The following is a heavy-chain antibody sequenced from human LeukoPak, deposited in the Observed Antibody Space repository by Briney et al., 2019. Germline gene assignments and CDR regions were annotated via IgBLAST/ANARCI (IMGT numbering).Heavy chain of an antibody. J-gene: IGHJ3*02. Sequence: SETLSLTCTVSGGSMSTYYWSWIRQPAGKGLEWIGRIYTSGSTNYNPSLKSRVTISVDTSKNQFSLKLSSVTAADTAVYYCARDARYCSSTSCYQDAFDIWGQGTMVTVSS. CDR1: GGSMSTYY. D-gene: IGHD2-2*01. V-gene: IGHV4-4*07. CDR2: IYTSGST. CDR3: ARDARYCSSTSCYQDAFDI.